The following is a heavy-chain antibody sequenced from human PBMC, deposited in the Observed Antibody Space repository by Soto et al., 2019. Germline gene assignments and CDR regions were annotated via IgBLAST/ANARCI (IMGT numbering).Heavy chain of an antibody. CDR3: AKDLDIVVVPAALSYYYYYMDV. Sequence: EVQLLESGGGLVQPGGSLRLSCAASGFTFSSYAMSWVRQAPGKGLEWVSAISGSGGSTYYADSVKGRFTISRDNSKNTLYLQMNSRRAEDTAVYYCAKDLDIVVVPAALSYYYYYMDVWGKGTTVTVSS. D-gene: IGHD2-2*03. CDR2: ISGSGGST. J-gene: IGHJ6*03. V-gene: IGHV3-23*01. CDR1: GFTFSSYA.